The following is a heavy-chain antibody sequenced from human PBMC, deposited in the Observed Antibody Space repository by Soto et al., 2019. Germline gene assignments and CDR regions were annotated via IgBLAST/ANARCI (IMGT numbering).Heavy chain of an antibody. V-gene: IGHV2-5*08. J-gene: IGHJ5*02. CDR1: GCPISSGGYY. CDR2: IYWDDDK. Sequence: TLSLTCTISGCPISSGGYYWSWIRQHPGKGLEWLALIYWDDDKRYSPSLKSRLTITKDTSKNQVFLTMTNMYPVDTATYYCAHRPGYSSSWFDPWGQGTLVTVS. D-gene: IGHD6-13*01. CDR3: AHRPGYSSSWFDP.